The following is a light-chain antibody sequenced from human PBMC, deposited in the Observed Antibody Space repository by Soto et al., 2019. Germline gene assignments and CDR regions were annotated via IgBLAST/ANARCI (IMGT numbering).Light chain of an antibody. Sequence: DIQKAQSPSTLSSSVGDIFTITCRASQSISSWLAWYQQKPGKAPKLLIYDASNLYTGVPSRFSGRRSGTEFTLTISSLQPEDFASYYCLQDYGDSWTFGQGTKVDI. J-gene: IGKJ1*01. CDR3: LQDYGDSWT. CDR2: DAS. CDR1: QSISSW. V-gene: IGKV1-5*01.